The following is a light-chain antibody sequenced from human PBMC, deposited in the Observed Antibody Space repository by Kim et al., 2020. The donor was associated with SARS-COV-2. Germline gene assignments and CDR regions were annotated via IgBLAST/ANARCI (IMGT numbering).Light chain of an antibody. CDR2: NDS. V-gene: IGLV1-40*01. Sequence: QPVLTQPPSVSGAPGQRVTISCTGSTSNIGANYGVHWYQQVPGRAPKLLIFNDSHRPSGVPGRFSVSKSGTSASLAITGLQAEDEADYYCQSYDGSLRGVVFCGGTQLTVL. J-gene: IGLJ2*01. CDR3: QSYDGSLRGVV. CDR1: TSNIGANYG.